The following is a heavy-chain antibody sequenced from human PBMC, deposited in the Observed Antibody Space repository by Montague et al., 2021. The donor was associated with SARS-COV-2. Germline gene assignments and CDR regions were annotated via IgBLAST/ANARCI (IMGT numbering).Heavy chain of an antibody. Sequence: SLRLSCAASGSTFDDYAMHWVRQAPGKGLEWVSGISWNSGSIGYADSVKGRFTISRDNAKNSLYLQMNSLRAEDTALYYCAKDINSYGEYYFDYWGQGTLVTVSS. D-gene: IGHD5-18*01. CDR2: ISWNSGSI. CDR3: AKDINSYGEYYFDY. CDR1: GSTFDDYA. J-gene: IGHJ4*02. V-gene: IGHV3-9*01.